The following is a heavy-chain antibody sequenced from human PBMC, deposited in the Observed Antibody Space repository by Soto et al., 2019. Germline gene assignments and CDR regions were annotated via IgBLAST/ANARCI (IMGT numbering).Heavy chain of an antibody. CDR2: IWYDGSNK. J-gene: IGHJ4*02. Sequence: GGSLRVSCAASGFTFSSYGMHWGRQAPCKGLEWVAVIWYDGSNKYYADSVKGRFTISRDNSKNTLYLQMNSLRAEDTAVYYCARDSRRAGDIVVVVAATRAFDYWGQGTLVTVSS. D-gene: IGHD2-15*01. CDR1: GFTFSSYG. V-gene: IGHV3-33*01. CDR3: ARDSRRAGDIVVVVAATRAFDY.